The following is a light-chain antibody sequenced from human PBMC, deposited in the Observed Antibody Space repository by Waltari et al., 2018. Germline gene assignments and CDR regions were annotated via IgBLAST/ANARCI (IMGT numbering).Light chain of an antibody. CDR2: EVT. V-gene: IGLV2-23*02. Sequence: QAALTQPASVSGSPGQSITISCTGSNSDVGNYNLVSWYQKHPGKAPKLIIYEVTNRPSGISDRFSGFKTGNTASLTISGLQADDEADYYCCSYAGSWIWVFGGGTELTVL. CDR3: CSYAGSWIWV. CDR1: NSDVGNYNL. J-gene: IGLJ3*02.